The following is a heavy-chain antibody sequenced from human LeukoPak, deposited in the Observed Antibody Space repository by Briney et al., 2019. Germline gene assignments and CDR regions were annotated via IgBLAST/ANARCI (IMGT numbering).Heavy chain of an antibody. CDR3: APKLYYFDH. V-gene: IGHV3-11*01. CDR1: GFTFSDYY. D-gene: IGHD3-10*01. Sequence: GGSLRLSCAASGFTFSDYYMCWIRQAPGRGLEWVSYISSSGSTKHYADSVKGRFTISRDNAKNSLYLQMNSLRAEDTAVYYCAPKLYYFDHWGQGTLVTVSS. CDR2: ISSSGSTK. J-gene: IGHJ4*02.